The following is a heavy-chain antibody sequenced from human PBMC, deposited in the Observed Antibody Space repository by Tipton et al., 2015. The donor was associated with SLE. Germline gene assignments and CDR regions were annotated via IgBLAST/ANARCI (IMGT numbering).Heavy chain of an antibody. Sequence: GLVKPSETLSLSCDVSGFSISSGYYWGWIRQPPGKGLEWIGSISQSGSAYYNASLKSRISISIDTLKNQVFLRRNSVTAADTAAYYCARHDYDDNGYYMHYFDYWGQGTLVTVSS. CDR1: GFSISSGYY. CDR2: ISQSGSA. CDR3: ARHDYDDNGYYMHYFDY. D-gene: IGHD3-22*01. V-gene: IGHV4-38-2*01. J-gene: IGHJ4*02.